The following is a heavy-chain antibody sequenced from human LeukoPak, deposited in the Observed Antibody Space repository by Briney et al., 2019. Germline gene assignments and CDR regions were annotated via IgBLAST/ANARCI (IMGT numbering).Heavy chain of an antibody. J-gene: IGHJ3*02. D-gene: IGHD3-3*01. CDR1: GFTFSTYW. Sequence: GRSLRLSCAASGFTFSTYWMSWVRQAPGKGLEWVANIKEDGSEKYYVDSVKGRFTISRDNAKKSLYLQMHSLRAEDTAVYYCARNKNDFWSGYYSPGAFDIWGQGTTVTVSS. V-gene: IGHV3-7*01. CDR3: ARNKNDFWSGYYSPGAFDI. CDR2: IKEDGSEK.